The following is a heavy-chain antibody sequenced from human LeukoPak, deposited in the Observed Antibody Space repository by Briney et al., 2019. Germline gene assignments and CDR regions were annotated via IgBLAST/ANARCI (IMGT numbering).Heavy chain of an antibody. J-gene: IGHJ5*02. V-gene: IGHV4-34*01. Sequence: PSETLSLTCAVYGGSFSGYYWSWIRQPPGKGLEWIGEINHSGSTNYNPSLKSRVTISADTSKNQFSLKLSSVTAADTAVYYCAKDINTVGVIRWFDPWGQGTPVTVSS. D-gene: IGHD3-10*01. CDR2: INHSGST. CDR3: AKDINTVGVIRWFDP. CDR1: GGSFSGYY.